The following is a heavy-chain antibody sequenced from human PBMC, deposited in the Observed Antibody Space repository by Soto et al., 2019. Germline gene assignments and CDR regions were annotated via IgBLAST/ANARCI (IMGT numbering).Heavy chain of an antibody. CDR3: ARESHNIEVVPATVLGPFTGFDP. Sequence: QVQLVQSGAEVKKPGSSVKVSCKASGDTVSTHAISWVRQAPGQGLEWIGGIMPIFGTKYAQKFQDRVILTADKSTSTAYMELSGLRSEDTAVYYCARESHNIEVVPATVLGPFTGFDPWGQGTLVTVSS. J-gene: IGHJ5*02. V-gene: IGHV1-69*06. CDR2: IMPIFGT. D-gene: IGHD2-2*02. CDR1: GDTVSTHA.